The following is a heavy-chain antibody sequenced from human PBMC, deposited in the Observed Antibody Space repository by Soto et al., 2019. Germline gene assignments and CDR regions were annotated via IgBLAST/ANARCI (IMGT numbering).Heavy chain of an antibody. J-gene: IGHJ4*02. CDR1: GGTFSSYA. D-gene: IGHD3-16*01. Sequence: ASVKVSCKASGGTFSSYAISWVRQAPGQGLEWMGGIIPIFGIANYAQKFQGRARITPDKSTSTAYMEMSSLKPEDTAVYYWARAKGGGSYVFDYWGQGTLVTVSS. CDR3: ARAKGGGSYVFDY. V-gene: IGHV1-69*10. CDR2: IIPIFGIA.